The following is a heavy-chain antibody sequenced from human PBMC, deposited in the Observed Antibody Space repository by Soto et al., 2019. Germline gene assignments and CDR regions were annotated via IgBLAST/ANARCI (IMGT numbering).Heavy chain of an antibody. CDR3: ARGLSAATDFDY. CDR2: INHSGST. Sequence: SETLSLTCAFYGGSFSGYYWSWIRQPLGKGLEWIGEINHSGSTNYNPSPKSRVTISVDTSKNQFSLKLSSVTAADTAVYYCARGLSAATDFDYWGQGTLVTVSA. D-gene: IGHD6-25*01. J-gene: IGHJ4*02. V-gene: IGHV4-34*01. CDR1: GGSFSGYY.